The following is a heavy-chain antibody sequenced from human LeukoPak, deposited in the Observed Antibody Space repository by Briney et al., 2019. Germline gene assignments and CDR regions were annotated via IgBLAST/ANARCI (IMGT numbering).Heavy chain of an antibody. V-gene: IGHV4-34*01. CDR1: GGSFSGYY. CDR3: ARRRIAVAGRSGAFDI. D-gene: IGHD6-19*01. CDR2: INHSGST. J-gene: IGHJ3*02. Sequence: SETLSLTCAVYGGSFSGYYWSWIRQPPGKGLEWIGEINHSGSTNYNPSLKSRVTISVDTSKNQFSLKLSSVTAADTAVYYCARRRIAVAGRSGAFDIWGQGTMVTVSS.